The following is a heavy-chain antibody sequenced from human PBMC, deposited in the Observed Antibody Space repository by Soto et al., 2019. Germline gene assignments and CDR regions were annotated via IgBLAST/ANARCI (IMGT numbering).Heavy chain of an antibody. Sequence: SETLSLTCTVSGGSISSGSYYWVWVRHPPGKWLEWIGSIYYSGNAYYNPSLKSRVAVSVDTSKNQFSLKVTSVTATDTAVYYCARHKDTSSRYLLPDFWGQGTLVTVSS. CDR1: GGSISSGSYY. CDR3: ARHKDTSSRYLLPDF. D-gene: IGHD6-13*01. J-gene: IGHJ4*02. CDR2: IYYSGNA. V-gene: IGHV4-39*01.